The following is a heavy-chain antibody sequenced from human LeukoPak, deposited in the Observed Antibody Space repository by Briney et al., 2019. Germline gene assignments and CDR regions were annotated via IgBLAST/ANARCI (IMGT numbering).Heavy chain of an antibody. CDR1: GYTFTSYY. V-gene: IGHV1-46*01. Sequence: ASVKVSCKASGYTFTSYYMHWVRQAPGQGLVWMGIINPSGGSTSYAQKFQGRVTMTRDTSTSTVYMELSSLRSEDTAVYYCARDRRDPVAPQLQDAYYYYYGMDVWGQGTTVTVSS. CDR3: ARDRRDPVAPQLQDAYYYYYGMDV. D-gene: IGHD2-2*01. J-gene: IGHJ6*02. CDR2: INPSGGST.